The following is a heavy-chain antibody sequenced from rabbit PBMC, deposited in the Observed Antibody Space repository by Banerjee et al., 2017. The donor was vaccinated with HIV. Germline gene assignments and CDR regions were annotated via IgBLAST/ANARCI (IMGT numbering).Heavy chain of an antibody. J-gene: IGHJ4*01. CDR2: INTSSGNT. Sequence: QEQLEESGGDLVKPGASLTLSCKASGFTLSSYWMCWVRQAPGKGLEWIACINTSSGNTVYASWAKGRFTISKTSSTTVTLQMTSLTAADTATYFCARDAADYGNARDLWGPGTLVTVS. D-gene: IGHD6-1*01. CDR3: ARDAADYGNARDL. V-gene: IGHV1S45*01. CDR1: GFTLSSYW.